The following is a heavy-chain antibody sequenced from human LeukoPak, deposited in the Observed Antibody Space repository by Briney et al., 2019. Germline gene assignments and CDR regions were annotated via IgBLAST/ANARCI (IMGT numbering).Heavy chain of an antibody. D-gene: IGHD1-26*01. Sequence: GGSLRLSCAASGFTFSSYGMRWVRQAPGKGLEWVAVIWYDGSNKYYADSVKGRFTISGDNSKNTLYLQMNSLRAEDTAVYYCARESQGSDYRFDYWGQGTLVTVSS. J-gene: IGHJ4*02. CDR3: ARESQGSDYRFDY. V-gene: IGHV3-33*01. CDR1: GFTFSSYG. CDR2: IWYDGSNK.